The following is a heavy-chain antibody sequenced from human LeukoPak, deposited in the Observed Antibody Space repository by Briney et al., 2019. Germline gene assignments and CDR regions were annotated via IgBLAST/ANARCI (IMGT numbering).Heavy chain of an antibody. Sequence: ASETLSLTCTVSGGSISSSSDYWGWVRQPPGKGLEWIGSIYYSGSTYYNPSLKSRVTISVDTSKNRFSLKLSPVTAADTAVYYCARIDILTGYTLDYWGQGTLVTVSS. D-gene: IGHD3-9*01. V-gene: IGHV4-39*07. J-gene: IGHJ4*02. CDR2: IYYSGST. CDR3: ARIDILTGYTLDY. CDR1: GGSISSSSDY.